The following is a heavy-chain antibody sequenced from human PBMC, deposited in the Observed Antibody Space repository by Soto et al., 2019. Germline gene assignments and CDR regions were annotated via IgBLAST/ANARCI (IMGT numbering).Heavy chain of an antibody. V-gene: IGHV4-39*01. CDR1: GGSISSSSYY. CDR2: IYYSGST. Sequence: SETLSLTCTVSGGSISSSSYYWGWIRQPPGKGLEWIGSIYYSGSTYYNPSLKSRVTISVDTSKNQFSLKLSSVTAADTAVYYCARLPSGPIVPGWFDPWGQGTLVTVSS. J-gene: IGHJ5*02. D-gene: IGHD3-10*01. CDR3: ARLPSGPIVPGWFDP.